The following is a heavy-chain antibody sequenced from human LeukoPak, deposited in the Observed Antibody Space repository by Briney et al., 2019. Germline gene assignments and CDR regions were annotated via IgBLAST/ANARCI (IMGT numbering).Heavy chain of an antibody. Sequence: GASVKVSCKASGYTFTSYDINWVRQATGQGLEWMGWMNPNSGNTSYAQKFQGRVTMTRDTSTSTVYMELSSLRSEDTAVYYCARELPSSWPPFDYWGQGTLVTVSS. CDR3: ARELPSSWPPFDY. V-gene: IGHV1-8*01. CDR2: MNPNSGNT. CDR1: GYTFTSYD. J-gene: IGHJ4*02. D-gene: IGHD6-13*01.